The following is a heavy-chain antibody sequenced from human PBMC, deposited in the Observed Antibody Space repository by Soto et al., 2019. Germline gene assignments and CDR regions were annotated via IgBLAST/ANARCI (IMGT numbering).Heavy chain of an antibody. V-gene: IGHV1-69*13. CDR2: IIPIFGTA. Sequence: SVKVSCKASGGTFSSYAISWVRQAPGQGLEWMGGIIPIFGTANYAQKFQGRVTITADESTSTAYMELSSLRSEDTAVYYCARAITSPHYYYYYGMHVWGQGTKVTVYS. CDR3: ARAITSPHYYYYYGMHV. J-gene: IGHJ6*02. CDR1: GGTFSSYA.